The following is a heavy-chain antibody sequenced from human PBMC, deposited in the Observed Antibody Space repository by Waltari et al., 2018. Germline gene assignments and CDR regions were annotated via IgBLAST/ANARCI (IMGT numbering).Heavy chain of an antibody. CDR2: IYHDGSNA. V-gene: IGHV3-33*01. J-gene: IGHJ4*02. Sequence: QVQLGESGGGVVQPGWSLRLSCPAAAFEFCGYGMHWVRQAPGKGLEWVAVIYHDGSNAYYADSVKGRFTFSRDNSKSTLYLQMNSLREEATAVYYCVRDFRRGSYGDYWGQGTLVTVSS. CDR3: VRDFRRGSYGDY. D-gene: IGHD1-26*01. CDR1: AFEFCGYG.